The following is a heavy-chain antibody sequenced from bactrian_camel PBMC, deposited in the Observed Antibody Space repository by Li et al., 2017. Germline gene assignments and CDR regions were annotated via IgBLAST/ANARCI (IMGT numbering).Heavy chain of an antibody. J-gene: IGHJ4*01. CDR3: AVNEGFDYSDYGCAPQAEFEH. CDR2: IDKSGMT. Sequence: VQLVESGGGSVQAGGSLRLSCAASGAARSIECMAWFRQAPGKERDGVAAIDKSGMTTYAGSLQGRFTISKDNAENTLYLQMNNLAPEDTAIYYCAVNEGFDYSDYGCAPQAEFEHWGQGTQVTVS. D-gene: IGHD4*01. V-gene: IGHV3S53*01. CDR1: GAARSIEC.